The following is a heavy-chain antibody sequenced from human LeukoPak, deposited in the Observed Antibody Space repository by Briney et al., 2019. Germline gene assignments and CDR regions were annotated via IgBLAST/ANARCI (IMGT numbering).Heavy chain of an antibody. Sequence: GGSLRLSCAASGFTFSSYGMHWVRQAPGKGLEWVAVIWYDGSNKYYADSVKGRFTISRDNSKNTLYLQMNGLRAEDTAVYYCARSSSIVVVTALFDYWGQGTLVTVSS. V-gene: IGHV3-33*01. CDR2: IWYDGSNK. D-gene: IGHD2-21*02. J-gene: IGHJ4*02. CDR1: GFTFSSYG. CDR3: ARSSSIVVVTALFDY.